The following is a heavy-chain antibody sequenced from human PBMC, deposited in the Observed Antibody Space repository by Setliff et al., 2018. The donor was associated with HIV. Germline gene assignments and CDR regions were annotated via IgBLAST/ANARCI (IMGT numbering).Heavy chain of an antibody. J-gene: IGHJ5*02. CDR2: LYYGGNT. CDR3: ARDPWLLGASAGGDNWLDP. V-gene: IGHV4-38-2*02. CDR1: PYSISSGYY. Sequence: SETLSLTCSVSPYSISSGYYWGWLRQPPGKGLEWIGCLYYGGNTYYNPSLKSRVAMSIDTSKNEVSQRLKSVTAADTAIYYCARDPWLLGASAGGDNWLDPWGQGTLVTVSS. D-gene: IGHD1-26*01.